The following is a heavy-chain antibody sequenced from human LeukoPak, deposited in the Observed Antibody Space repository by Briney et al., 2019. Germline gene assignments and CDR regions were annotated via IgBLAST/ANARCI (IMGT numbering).Heavy chain of an antibody. CDR1: GGSFSGYY. Sequence: SETLSLTCAVFGGSFSGYYWSWIRQPPGKGLEWIGEINHSGSTNYNPSLKSRVTISVDTSKNQFSLKLSSVTAADVAVYYCARGRYLPLYFDHWGQGTLVTVSS. CDR3: ARGRYLPLYFDH. J-gene: IGHJ4*02. CDR2: INHSGST. D-gene: IGHD3-16*02. V-gene: IGHV4-34*01.